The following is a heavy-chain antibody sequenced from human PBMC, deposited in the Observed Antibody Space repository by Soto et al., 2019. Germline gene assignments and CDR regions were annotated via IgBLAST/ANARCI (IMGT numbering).Heavy chain of an antibody. V-gene: IGHV5-51*01. CDR1: GYRFTSYL. CDR3: ARQGGRNQYYYYMDV. CDR2: IYPGDSDT. Sequence: GESLKISCQGSGYRFTSYLIGWVRQMPGKGLEWMGIIYPGDSDTRYSPSFQGQVTISADKSISTAYLQWSSLKASDTAMYYCARQGGRNQYYYYMDVWGQGTTVTVSS. J-gene: IGHJ6*03. D-gene: IGHD6-25*01.